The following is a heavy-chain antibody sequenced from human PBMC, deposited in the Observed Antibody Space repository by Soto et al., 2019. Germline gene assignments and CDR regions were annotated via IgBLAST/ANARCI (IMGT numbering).Heavy chain of an antibody. Sequence: EVQLLESGGGLVQPGGSLRLSCAASGFTFSSYAMNWVRQAPGKGLEWVTVISGSGGSTYYADAVKGRFTISRDNSKNTLYLQMNSLRAEDTAVYYCAKRTVGWYFDLWGRGTLVTVSS. CDR3: AKRTVGWYFDL. CDR1: GFTFSSYA. CDR2: ISGSGGST. J-gene: IGHJ2*01. V-gene: IGHV3-23*01. D-gene: IGHD4-17*01.